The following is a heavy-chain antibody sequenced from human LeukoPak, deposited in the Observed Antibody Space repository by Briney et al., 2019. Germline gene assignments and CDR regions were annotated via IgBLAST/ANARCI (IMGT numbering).Heavy chain of an antibody. D-gene: IGHD6-13*01. Sequence: KTGGSLRPSCAASGFTFSSYSMNWVRQAPGKGLEWVSFISTSSSYIHNADSVKGRFTISRDNAENSLYLQMNSLRAEDTAVYYCARAAIAAARIYYYMDVWGKGTTVTVSS. V-gene: IGHV3-21*01. J-gene: IGHJ6*03. CDR1: GFTFSSYS. CDR3: ARAAIAAARIYYYMDV. CDR2: ISTSSSYI.